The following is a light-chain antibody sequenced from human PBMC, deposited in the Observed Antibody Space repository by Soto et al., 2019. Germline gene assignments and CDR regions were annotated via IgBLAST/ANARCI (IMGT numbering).Light chain of an antibody. CDR1: SSNIGNNN. V-gene: IGLV1-47*02. Sequence: QAVVTQPPSASATPGQRVTISCSGSSSNIGNNNAYWYQHVPGTAPKLIIHHNTLRPSWVPDRFSGSKSGTSASLAISGLQSDYESDYYCAAWDDSLGAVVFGGGTKLTVL. CDR2: HNT. J-gene: IGLJ2*01. CDR3: AAWDDSLGAVV.